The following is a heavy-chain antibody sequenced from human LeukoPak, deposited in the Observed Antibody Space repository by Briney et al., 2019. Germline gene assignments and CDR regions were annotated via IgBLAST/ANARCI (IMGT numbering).Heavy chain of an antibody. CDR1: GFSFSSYA. Sequence: GGSLRLSCTASGFSFSSYAMTWARQAPVKGLEWVSAISGDGTRTYYADSVKGRFTISRDNSKNTLYLEMSSLRVEDTAIYYCAKWPEGAMDYFDYWGQGTLVTVSS. CDR3: AKWPEGAMDYFDY. CDR2: ISGDGTRT. V-gene: IGHV3-23*01. D-gene: IGHD3-16*01. J-gene: IGHJ4*02.